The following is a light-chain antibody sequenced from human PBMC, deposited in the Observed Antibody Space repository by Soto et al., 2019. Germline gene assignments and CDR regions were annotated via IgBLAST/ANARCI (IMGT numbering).Light chain of an antibody. CDR3: SSYTTSSTVM. J-gene: IGLJ3*02. V-gene: IGLV2-14*01. Sequence: QSALTQPASVSGSPEQSITISCTGTSSDVGVFNYVSWYQHHPGKAPKLMIYEVNNRPSGISNRFSGSKSGNTASLTISGLQAEDEADYYCSSYTTSSTVMFGGGTKLTVL. CDR2: EVN. CDR1: SSDVGVFNY.